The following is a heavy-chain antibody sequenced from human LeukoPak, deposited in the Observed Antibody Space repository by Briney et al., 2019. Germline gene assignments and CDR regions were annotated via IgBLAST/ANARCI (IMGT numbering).Heavy chain of an antibody. D-gene: IGHD4-17*01. J-gene: IGHJ5*02. V-gene: IGHV3-48*03. CDR1: GFTFSSYE. CDR2: ISSSGSTI. CDR3: ASSTVTTEGWFDP. Sequence: PGGSLRLSCAASGFTFSSYEMNWVRQAPGKGLEWVSYISSSGSTIYYADSVKGRFTISRDNAKNSLYLQMNSLRAEDTAVYYCASSTVTTEGWFDPWGQGTLVTVSS.